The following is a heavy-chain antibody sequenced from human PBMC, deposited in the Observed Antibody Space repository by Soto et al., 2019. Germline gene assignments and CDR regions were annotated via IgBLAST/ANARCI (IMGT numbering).Heavy chain of an antibody. CDR1: GGSISSGGYY. CDR2: IYYSGST. J-gene: IGHJ4*02. V-gene: IGHV4-31*03. Sequence: SEPLSLTCTVSGGSISSGGYYWNWTRQHPGKGLEWIGYIYYSGSTYYNPSLKSRVTISVDTSKNQFSLKLSSVTAADTAVYFCARDSGSGWFHFDYWRQGSLVTVTS. D-gene: IGHD6-19*01. CDR3: ARDSGSGWFHFDY.